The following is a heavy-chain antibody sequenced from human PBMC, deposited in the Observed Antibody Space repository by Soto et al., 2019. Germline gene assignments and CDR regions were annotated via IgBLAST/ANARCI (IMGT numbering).Heavy chain of an antibody. CDR1: GYTFTSYA. D-gene: IGHD5-12*01. CDR2: INAGNGNT. V-gene: IGHV1-3*01. Sequence: QVQLVQSGAEVKKPGASVKVSCKASGYTFTSYAMHWVRQAPGQRLEWMGWINAGNGNTKYAQKLQGRVTMTTDTSTSTAYMELRSLRADDTAVYYCARVARQMATTNFDSWGQGTLVTVSS. CDR3: ARVARQMATTNFDS. J-gene: IGHJ4*02.